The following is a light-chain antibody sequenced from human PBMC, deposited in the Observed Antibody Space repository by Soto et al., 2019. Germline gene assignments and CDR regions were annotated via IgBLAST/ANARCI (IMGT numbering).Light chain of an antibody. V-gene: IGKV3-15*01. Sequence: EIVMTQSPATLSVSPGERATLSCRASQSVSSILAWYQQKPGQAPRLLIYGTSTRATGIPARFSGIGSGTEFTLTISSLQSEDFAVYYCQQYNNCPPTFGPGTKVDIK. CDR1: QSVSSI. J-gene: IGKJ3*01. CDR3: QQYNNCPPT. CDR2: GTS.